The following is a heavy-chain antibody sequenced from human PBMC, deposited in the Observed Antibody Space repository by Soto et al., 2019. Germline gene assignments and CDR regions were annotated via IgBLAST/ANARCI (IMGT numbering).Heavy chain of an antibody. Sequence: EVQLLESGGGFLQPGGSLRLSCAASGFTFSNETMSWVRQAPGRGVEWVSSLDGSGSHTFHADSVKGRFTISRDKSKNTVKLTMNRLIVGLTAVYYCVNCRYSSSRGYFDYWGQGTVVSVSS. CDR2: LDGSGSHT. CDR3: VNCRYSSSRGYFDY. D-gene: IGHD1-26*01. CDR1: GFTFSNET. J-gene: IGHJ4*02. V-gene: IGHV3-23*01.